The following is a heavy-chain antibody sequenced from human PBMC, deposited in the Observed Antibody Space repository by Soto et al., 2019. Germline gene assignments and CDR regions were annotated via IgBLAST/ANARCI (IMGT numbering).Heavy chain of an antibody. D-gene: IGHD3-10*01. CDR1: GYTFTSYA. J-gene: IGHJ5*02. CDR3: ARGSPVLWFGELSETHWFDP. CDR2: INAGNGNT. V-gene: IGHV1-3*01. Sequence: ASVTVSCKASGYTFTSYAMHWVRQAPGQRLEWMGWINAGNGNTKYSQKFQGRVTITRGTSASTAYMELSSLRSEDTAVYYCARGSPVLWFGELSETHWFDPWGQGTLVTVSS.